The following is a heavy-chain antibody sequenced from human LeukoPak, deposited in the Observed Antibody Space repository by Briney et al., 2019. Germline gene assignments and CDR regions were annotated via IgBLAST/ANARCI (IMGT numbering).Heavy chain of an antibody. J-gene: IGHJ4*02. CDR3: ARHGSTDYFDY. Sequence: SETLSLTCTVSGGSISSYYWSWIRQPPGKGLEWIGRIYYSGSTFYNPSLKSRVTISVDPSKNQLSLRLSSVTAADTAVYYCARHGSTDYFDYWGQGTLVTVSS. CDR2: IYYSGST. CDR1: GGSISSYY. D-gene: IGHD2-2*03. V-gene: IGHV4-59*05.